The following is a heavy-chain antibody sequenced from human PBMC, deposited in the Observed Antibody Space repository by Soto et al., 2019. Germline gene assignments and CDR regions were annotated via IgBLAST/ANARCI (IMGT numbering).Heavy chain of an antibody. CDR3: AGGGPPIDY. Sequence: QVQLVQSGAEEKKPGASVKVSCKASGYTFSSYAMHWVRQAPGQRLEWMGWINAGNGNTKYSQKFQGRVTVTRDTSARTAYRELSSLRSEDTAVYYCAGGGPPIDYWGQGTLVTVSS. V-gene: IGHV1-3*05. J-gene: IGHJ4*02. CDR2: INAGNGNT. D-gene: IGHD3-10*01. CDR1: GYTFSSYA.